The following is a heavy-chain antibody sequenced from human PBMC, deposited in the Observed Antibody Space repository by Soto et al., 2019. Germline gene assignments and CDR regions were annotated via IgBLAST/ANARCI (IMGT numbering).Heavy chain of an antibody. CDR2: LSDGGGST. V-gene: IGHV3-23*01. J-gene: IGHJ3*02. D-gene: IGHD3-3*01. CDR3: ARGGITIFGVVIIGAFDI. Sequence: GGSLRLSCAASGFTFSSRAMSWVRQAPGKGLEWVSSLSDGGGSTYYADSVKGRFTISRDNSKNTVFLQMNSLRSDDTAVYYCARGGITIFGVVIIGAFDIWGQGTMVTVSS. CDR1: GFTFSSRA.